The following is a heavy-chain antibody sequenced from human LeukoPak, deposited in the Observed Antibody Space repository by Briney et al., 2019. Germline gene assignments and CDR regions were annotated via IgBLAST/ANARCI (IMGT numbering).Heavy chain of an antibody. CDR3: ARAPCFERCSGGSCYCTSTRMDV. V-gene: IGHV1-18*01. CDR2: ISGYNGNT. Sequence: ASVKVSCKASGYSFTNYGISWVRQAPGQGLEWMGWISGYNGNTHYAQKLQGRVTMTTDTSTSTVYMELRSLRSDDTAVYYCARAPCFERCSGGSCYCTSTRMDVWGQGTTVTVSS. J-gene: IGHJ6*02. D-gene: IGHD2-15*01. CDR1: GYSFTNYG.